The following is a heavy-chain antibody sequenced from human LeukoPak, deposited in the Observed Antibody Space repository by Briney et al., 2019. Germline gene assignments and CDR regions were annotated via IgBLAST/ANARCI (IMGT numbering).Heavy chain of an antibody. J-gene: IGHJ5*01. CDR3: AREKFDS. V-gene: IGHV3-30*14. CDR2: VSYEGTIK. Sequence: GGSLRLSCAASGFAFSNFAMHWVRQAPGKGLEWVAVVSYEGTIKYYADSAKGRFSISRDNSANIISLQMNNLTTEDTAAYYCAREKFDSWGQGTLVAVSP. CDR1: GFAFSNFA.